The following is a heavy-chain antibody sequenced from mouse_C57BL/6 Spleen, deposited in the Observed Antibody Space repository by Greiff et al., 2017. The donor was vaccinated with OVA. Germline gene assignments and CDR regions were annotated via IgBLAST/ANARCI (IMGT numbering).Heavy chain of an antibody. D-gene: IGHD2-10*01. CDR1: GYTFTDYN. CDR2: INPNNGGT. CDR3: ARTFYGNFDY. V-gene: IGHV1-22*01. Sequence: VQLQQSGPELVKPGASVKMSCKASGYTFTDYNMHWVKQSHGKSLEWIGYINPNNGGTSYNQKFKGKDTLTVNKSSSTAYMELRSLTSEDSAVYYCARTFYGNFDYWGQGTTLTVSS. J-gene: IGHJ2*01.